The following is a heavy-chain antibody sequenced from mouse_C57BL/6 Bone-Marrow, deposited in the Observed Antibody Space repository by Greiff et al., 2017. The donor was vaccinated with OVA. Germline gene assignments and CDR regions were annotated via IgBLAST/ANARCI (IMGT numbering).Heavy chain of an antibody. J-gene: IGHJ4*01. CDR2: INPGSGGT. CDR1: GYAFTNYL. D-gene: IGHD2-3*01. Sequence: VQLQQSGAELVRPGTSVKVSCKASGYAFTNYLIEWVKQRPGQGLEWIGMINPGSGGTNYNEKFKGKATLTADKSSSTAYMQLSSLTSEDSAVYYCARRMVTYYAMDYWGQGTSVTVAS. V-gene: IGHV1-54*01. CDR3: ARRMVTYYAMDY.